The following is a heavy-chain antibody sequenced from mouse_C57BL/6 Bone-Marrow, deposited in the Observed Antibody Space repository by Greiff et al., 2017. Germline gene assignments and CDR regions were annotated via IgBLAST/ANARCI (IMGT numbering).Heavy chain of an antibody. V-gene: IGHV1-54*01. CDR1: GYAFTNYL. D-gene: IGHD2-3*01. CDR3: AREDGYYYFDY. J-gene: IGHJ2*01. CDR2: INTGSGGT. Sequence: VQLQQSGAELVRPGTSVKVSCKASGYAFTNYLIEWVKQRPGQGLEWIGVINTGSGGTNYNEKFKGKATLPADKSSSTAYMQLSSLTSEDSAVYFCAREDGYYYFDYWGQGTTLTVSS.